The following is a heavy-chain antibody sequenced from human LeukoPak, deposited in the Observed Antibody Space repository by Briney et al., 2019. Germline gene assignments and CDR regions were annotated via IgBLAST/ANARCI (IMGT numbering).Heavy chain of an antibody. D-gene: IGHD2-2*01. CDR3: ARDPVGYCSSTSCTGYMDV. CDR2: ISYDGSNK. CDR1: GFTFSSYA. J-gene: IGHJ6*03. V-gene: IGHV3-30*01. Sequence: PGGSLRLSCAASGFTFSSYAMHWVRQAPGKGLEWVAVISYDGSNKYYADSVKGRFTISRDNSKNTLYLQMNSLRAEDTAVYYCARDPVGYCSSTSCTGYMDVWGKGTTVTVSS.